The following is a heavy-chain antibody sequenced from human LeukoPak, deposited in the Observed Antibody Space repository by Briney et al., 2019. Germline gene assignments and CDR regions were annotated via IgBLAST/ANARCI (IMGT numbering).Heavy chain of an antibody. J-gene: IGHJ4*02. Sequence: GESLRLYCAASGFTFSSYAMSWVRQAPGKGLQWVSGISSSGDNTYYADSVKGRFPISRDNSKNTLYLQMNNLRAEDTAIYYCAKDQKWGQWLETYFDYWGQGTLVTVSS. CDR1: GFTFSSYA. CDR3: AKDQKWGQWLETYFDY. D-gene: IGHD6-19*01. CDR2: ISSSGDNT. V-gene: IGHV3-23*01.